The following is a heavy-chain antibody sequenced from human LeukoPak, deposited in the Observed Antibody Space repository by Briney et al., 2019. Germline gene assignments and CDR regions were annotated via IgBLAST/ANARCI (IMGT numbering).Heavy chain of an antibody. J-gene: IGHJ4*02. CDR2: IYYSGST. CDR1: GGSISSSSYY. D-gene: IGHD1-26*01. CDR3: ARNHQGGSYHFDY. Sequence: SETLSLTCTVSGGSISSSSYYWGWIRQPPGKGLEWIGSIYYSGSTYYNPSLKSRVTISVDTSKNQFSLKLSSVTAADTAVYYCARNHQGGSYHFDYWGQGTLVTVSS. V-gene: IGHV4-39*01.